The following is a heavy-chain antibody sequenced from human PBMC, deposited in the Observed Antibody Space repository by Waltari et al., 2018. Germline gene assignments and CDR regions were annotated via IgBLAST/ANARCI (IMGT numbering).Heavy chain of an antibody. D-gene: IGHD3-22*01. CDR1: GFTFSSYA. V-gene: IGHV3-23*01. J-gene: IGHJ4*02. CDR3: AKVNHYYDSSGYYLGFDY. CDR2: MSGSGGMT. Sequence: EVQLLESGGGLVQPGGSLRLSCAASGFTFSSYAMSWVRQAPGKGLEWVSAMSGSGGMTDYADSVKGRFTISRDNSKNTLYLQMNSLRAEDTAVYYCAKVNHYYDSSGYYLGFDYWGQGTLVTVSS.